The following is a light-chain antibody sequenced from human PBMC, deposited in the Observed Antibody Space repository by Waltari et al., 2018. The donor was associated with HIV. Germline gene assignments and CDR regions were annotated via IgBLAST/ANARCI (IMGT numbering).Light chain of an antibody. Sequence: QSVLTQPPSVSAAPGQTVTISCPGRSSNIGTHFLSWYQQLPGTAPKLPIYDNNKRPSGIPDRFSGSKSGTSATLGITGLQTGDEADYYCGTWDSSLSAGVFGGGTKLTVL. CDR3: GTWDSSLSAGV. V-gene: IGLV1-51*01. J-gene: IGLJ3*02. CDR1: SSNIGTHF. CDR2: DNN.